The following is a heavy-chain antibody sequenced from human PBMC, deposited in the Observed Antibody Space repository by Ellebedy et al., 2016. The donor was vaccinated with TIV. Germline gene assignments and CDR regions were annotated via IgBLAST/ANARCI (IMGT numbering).Heavy chain of an antibody. J-gene: IGHJ3*01. CDR3: AKDRVAYGSGGVCWGCAFDF. D-gene: IGHD2-21*02. V-gene: IGHV3-30*01. CDR1: GFTFDNYP. Sequence: PGGSLRLSCAVSGFTFDNYPMHWVRQAPGKGPEWVAVISYDGTKRDYADSVKGRFTISRDSSKSTVSLQMNDLRPEDTGIYFCAKDRVAYGSGGVCWGCAFDFWGQGAMVTVSS. CDR2: ISYDGTKR.